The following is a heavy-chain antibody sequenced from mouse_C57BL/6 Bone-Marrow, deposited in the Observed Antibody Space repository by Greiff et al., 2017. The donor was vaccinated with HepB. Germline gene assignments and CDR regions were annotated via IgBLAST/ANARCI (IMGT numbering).Heavy chain of an antibody. V-gene: IGHV5-17*01. J-gene: IGHJ4*01. CDR2: ISSSSSTI. Sequence: DVKLVESGGGLVKPGGSLKLSCAASGFTFSDYGMHWVRQAPEKGLEWVAYISSSSSTIYYADTVKGRFTISRDNAKNTLFLQMTSLRSEDTAMYYCARGTYYSNYDAMDYWGQGTSVTVSS. CDR3: ARGTYYSNYDAMDY. D-gene: IGHD2-5*01. CDR1: GFTFSDYG.